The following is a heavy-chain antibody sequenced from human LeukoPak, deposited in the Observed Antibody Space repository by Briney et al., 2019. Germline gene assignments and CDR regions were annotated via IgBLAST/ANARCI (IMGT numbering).Heavy chain of an antibody. J-gene: IGHJ4*02. CDR1: GFTVSSYY. D-gene: IGHD6-19*01. CDR2: IYSGSST. Sequence: GGSLRLSCAASGFTVSSYYMNWVRQAPGKGLEWVSVIYSGSSTYYADSVKGRFTISRDNSKNTLSLQMNSLRAEDTAVYYCAKTGYSSGWYFDYWGQGTLVTVSS. V-gene: IGHV3-53*05. CDR3: AKTGYSSGWYFDY.